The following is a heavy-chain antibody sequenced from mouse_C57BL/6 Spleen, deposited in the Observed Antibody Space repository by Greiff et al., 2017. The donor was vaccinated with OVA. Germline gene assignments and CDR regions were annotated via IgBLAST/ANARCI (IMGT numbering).Heavy chain of an antibody. CDR3: ARPALGYYAMDY. CDR2: IDPSDSYT. D-gene: IGHD2-10*02. J-gene: IGHJ4*01. CDR1: GYTFTSYW. V-gene: IGHV1-50*01. Sequence: VQLQQPGAELVKPGASVKLSCKASGYTFTSYWMQWVKQRPGQGLEWIGEIDPSDSYTNYNQKFKGKATLTVDTSSSTAYMQLSSLTSEDSAVYYCARPALGYYAMDYWGQGTSVTVSS.